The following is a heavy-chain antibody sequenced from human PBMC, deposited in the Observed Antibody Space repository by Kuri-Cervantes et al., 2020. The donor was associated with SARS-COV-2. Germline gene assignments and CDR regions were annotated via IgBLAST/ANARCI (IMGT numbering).Heavy chain of an antibody. J-gene: IGHJ4*02. CDR1: GFIFRNYV. V-gene: IGHV3-64D*08. Sequence: GASLKISCSASGFIFRNYVMYWVRQAPGKGLEYVSSIRNYGGSPYYGDSVKGRFTISRDNSKNTLYLQMDSLRVEDTAVYYCVGDESNVVQRGFWGQGSLVTVSS. CDR3: VGDESNVVQRGF. D-gene: IGHD2-21*01. CDR2: IRNYGGSP.